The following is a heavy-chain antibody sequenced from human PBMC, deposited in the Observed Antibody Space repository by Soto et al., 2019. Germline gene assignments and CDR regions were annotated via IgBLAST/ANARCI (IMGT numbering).Heavy chain of an antibody. Sequence: SQTLSLTCVISGDSVSSNSAAWNRIRQSPSRGLEWLGRTYYRSKWYNDYAVSVKSRITINPDTSKNQFSLQLNSVTPEDTAVYYCARLRGIAVAGTGGYYYYYGMDVWGQGTTVTVSS. D-gene: IGHD6-19*01. CDR1: GDSVSSNSAA. CDR2: TYYRSKWYN. J-gene: IGHJ6*02. CDR3: ARLRGIAVAGTGGYYYYYGMDV. V-gene: IGHV6-1*01.